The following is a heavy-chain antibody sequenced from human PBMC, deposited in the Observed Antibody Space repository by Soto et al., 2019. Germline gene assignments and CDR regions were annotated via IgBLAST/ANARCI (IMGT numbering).Heavy chain of an antibody. CDR2: INGTSVRT. J-gene: IGHJ4*02. Sequence: EVQLLESGGGVVQPGGSLRLSCAASGLTFSTYAMCWVRQSPGKGLEWVSGINGTSVRTSYADSVQARFTISRDISKNSLFLKMHSLRAEDAALYYGVELSGWLGVGVNSSMVFDSWGQGNLITVSS. V-gene: IGHV3-23*01. CDR3: VELSGWLGVGVNSSMVFDS. CDR1: GLTFSTYA. D-gene: IGHD1-26*01.